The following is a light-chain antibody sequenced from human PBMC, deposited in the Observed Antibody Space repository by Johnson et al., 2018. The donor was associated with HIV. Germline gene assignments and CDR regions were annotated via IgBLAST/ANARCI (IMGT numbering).Light chain of an antibody. V-gene: IGLV1-51*02. CDR2: ENN. Sequence: QSVLTQPPSVSAAPGQKVTISCSGSSSNIGNNYVSWYQQLPGTAPKLLIYENNKRPSGIPDRFSGSKSGKSATLGITGLQTGDEADYYCGKWDNSLSTGGVFGTGTKVTVL. CDR1: SSNIGNNY. J-gene: IGLJ1*01. CDR3: GKWDNSLSTGGV.